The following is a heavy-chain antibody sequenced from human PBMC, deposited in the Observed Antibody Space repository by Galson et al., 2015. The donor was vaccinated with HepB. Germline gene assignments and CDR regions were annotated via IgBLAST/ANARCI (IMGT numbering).Heavy chain of an antibody. V-gene: IGHV3-30-3*01. CDR2: ISYDGSTK. CDR1: GFTFSSYA. CDR3: AAFVGDDYGGRFDY. D-gene: IGHD4-23*01. J-gene: IGHJ4*02. Sequence: SLRLSCAASGFTFSSYAMHWVRQAPGKGLEWVALISYDGSTKYSIDSVKGRFTISRDNSRHTLYLQMNSLRDEDTAVYYCAAFVGDDYGGRFDYWGRGTLVTVSS.